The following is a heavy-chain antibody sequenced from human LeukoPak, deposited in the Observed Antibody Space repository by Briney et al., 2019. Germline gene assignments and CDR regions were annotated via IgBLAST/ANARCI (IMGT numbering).Heavy chain of an antibody. D-gene: IGHD3-22*01. CDR3: ATYYDSSYAY. J-gene: IGHJ4*02. Sequence: QPGGSLRLSCAASGXSFSSYAXHXVXQAPXXXXXYVSAISTDGGSTYXANSVKGRFTVSRDNSKNTLYLQMGSLRAEDMAVYYCATYYDSSYAYWGQGTLVTVSS. CDR1: GXSFSSYA. V-gene: IGHV3-64*01. CDR2: ISTDGGST.